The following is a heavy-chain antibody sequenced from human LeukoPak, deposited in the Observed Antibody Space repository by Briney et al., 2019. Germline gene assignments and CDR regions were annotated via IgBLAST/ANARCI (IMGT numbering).Heavy chain of an antibody. CDR1: GFTFSSYG. CDR3: ARGLVATISGFDY. V-gene: IGHV3-30*02. D-gene: IGHD5-12*01. J-gene: IGHJ4*02. CDR2: IRYDGSNK. Sequence: GGSLRLSCAASGFTFSSYGMHWVRQAPGKGLEWVAFIRYDGSNKYYADSVKGRFTISRDNSKNTLYLQMNSLRAEDTAVYYCARGLVATISGFDYWGQGTLVTVSS.